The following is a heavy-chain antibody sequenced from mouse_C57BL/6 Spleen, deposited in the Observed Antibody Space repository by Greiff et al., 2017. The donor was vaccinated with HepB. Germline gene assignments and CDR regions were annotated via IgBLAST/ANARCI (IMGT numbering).Heavy chain of an antibody. CDR2: ISYSGST. V-gene: IGHV3-1*01. CDR1: GYSITSGYD. J-gene: IGHJ2*01. D-gene: IGHD1-1*01. CDR3: ARGGYYGSFDY. Sequence: DVQLQESGPGMVKPSQSLSLTCTVTGYSITSGYDWHWIRHFPGNKLEWMGYISYSGSTNYNPSLKSRISITHDTSENHFFLKLNSVTTEDTATYYCARGGYYGSFDYWGQGTTLTVSS.